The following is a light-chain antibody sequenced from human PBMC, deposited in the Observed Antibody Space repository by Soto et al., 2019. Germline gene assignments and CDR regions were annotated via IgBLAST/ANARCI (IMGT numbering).Light chain of an antibody. Sequence: DIQMTQSPSSVSASVGDRVTITCRASQGISSWLAWSQQKPWKAPKLLIYAASSLQSGVPSRFSGSGSGTDFTLTIRSLQPEDFATYYCQQANSFPHTFGQGTKLEIK. CDR1: QGISSW. J-gene: IGKJ2*01. V-gene: IGKV1-12*01. CDR3: QQANSFPHT. CDR2: AAS.